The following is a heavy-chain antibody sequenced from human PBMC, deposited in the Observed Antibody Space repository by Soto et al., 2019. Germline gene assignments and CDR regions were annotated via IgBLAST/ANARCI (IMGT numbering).Heavy chain of an antibody. D-gene: IGHD3-3*01. J-gene: IGHJ6*02. V-gene: IGHV4-4*07. Sequence: SETLSLTCTVSGGSISSYYWSWIRQPAGKGLEWIGRIYTSGSTNYNPSLKSRVTMSVDTSKNQFSLKLSSVTAADTAVYYCAREDFWSGNYYYYGMDVWGQGTTVTVSS. CDR3: AREDFWSGNYYYYGMDV. CDR1: GGSISSYY. CDR2: IYTSGST.